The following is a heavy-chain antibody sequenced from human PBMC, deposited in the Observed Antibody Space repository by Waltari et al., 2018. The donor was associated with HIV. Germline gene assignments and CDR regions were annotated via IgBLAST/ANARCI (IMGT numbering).Heavy chain of an antibody. D-gene: IGHD5-18*01. CDR3: AKDSGDTAMVPPYFRY. CDR1: GFTFSRSA. V-gene: IGHV3-23*01. Sequence: EVQLLESGGGLVQPGGSLRLSCAASGFTFSRSAMGWVRQAPGKGLEWVSAISGSGGSTYYADSVKGRFTISRDNSKNTLYLQMNSLRAEDTAVYYCAKDSGDTAMVPPYFRYWGQGTLVTVSS. CDR2: ISGSGGST. J-gene: IGHJ4*02.